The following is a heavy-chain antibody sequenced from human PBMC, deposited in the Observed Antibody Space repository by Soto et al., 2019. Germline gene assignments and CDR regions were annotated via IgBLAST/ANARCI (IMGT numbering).Heavy chain of an antibody. D-gene: IGHD6-13*01. CDR1: GFTFSSYS. Sequence: SGFTFSSYSMNWVRQAPGKGLEWVSYISSSSSTIYYADSVKGRFTISRDNAKNSLYLQMNSLRAEDTAVYYCARHPERIAQIGWFDPWGQGTLVTVSS. CDR3: ARHPERIAQIGWFDP. V-gene: IGHV3-48*01. CDR2: ISSSSSTI. J-gene: IGHJ5*02.